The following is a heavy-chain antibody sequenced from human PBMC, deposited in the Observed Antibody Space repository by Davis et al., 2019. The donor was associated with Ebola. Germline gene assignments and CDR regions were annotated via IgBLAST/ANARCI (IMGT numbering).Heavy chain of an antibody. J-gene: IGHJ4*02. CDR2: INHSGST. CDR1: GGSFSGYY. CDR3: ARSPSVLRFLEWFIDY. D-gene: IGHD3-3*01. Sequence: MPSETLSLTCAVYGGSFSGYYWSWIRQPPGKGLEWIGEINHSGSTNYNPSLKSRVTISVDTSKNQFSLKLSSVTAADTAVYYCARSPSVLRFLEWFIDYWGQGTLVTVSS. V-gene: IGHV4-34*01.